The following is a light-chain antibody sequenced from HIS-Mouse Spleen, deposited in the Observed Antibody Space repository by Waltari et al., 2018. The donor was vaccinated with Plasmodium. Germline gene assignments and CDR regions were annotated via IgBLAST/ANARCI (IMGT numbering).Light chain of an antibody. CDR1: QSVSSY. Sequence: EIVLTQSPATLSLSPGERATLSCRASQSVSSYLAWYQQTPGQAPRLPIYDASNRATGIPARFSGSGSGTDFTLTISSLEPEDFAVYYCQQRSNWPPLTFGGGTKVEIK. CDR2: DAS. V-gene: IGKV3-11*01. J-gene: IGKJ4*01. CDR3: QQRSNWPPLT.